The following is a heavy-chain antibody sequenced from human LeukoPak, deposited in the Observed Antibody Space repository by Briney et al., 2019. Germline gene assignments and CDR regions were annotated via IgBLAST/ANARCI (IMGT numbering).Heavy chain of an antibody. CDR1: GGSFSSHY. J-gene: IGHJ6*04. CDR3: ARGLRQGSAWSWGPKEKSYQYMDV. Sequence: KPSETLSLTYGVSGGSFSSHYWTWIRQPPGKGLEWIGEINPRGSTNYNPSLESRVTVSADTSRNQLSLSLTSVTAADSAVYFCARGLRQGSAWSWGPKEKSYQYMDVWGTGTTVIVSS. CDR2: INPRGST. D-gene: IGHD6-19*01. V-gene: IGHV4-34*01.